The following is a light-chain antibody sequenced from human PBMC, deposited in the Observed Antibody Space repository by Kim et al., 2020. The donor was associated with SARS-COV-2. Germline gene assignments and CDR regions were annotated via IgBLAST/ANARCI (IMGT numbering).Light chain of an antibody. Sequence: SVSPGQPASITCSGDKLGDKYASWYQQKPGQSPVLVLYQDSKRPSGIPERFSGSNSGNTATLTISGTQAMDEADYYCQAWDISIWVFGGGTQLTVL. CDR3: QAWDISIWV. V-gene: IGLV3-1*01. CDR1: KLGDKY. CDR2: QDS. J-gene: IGLJ3*02.